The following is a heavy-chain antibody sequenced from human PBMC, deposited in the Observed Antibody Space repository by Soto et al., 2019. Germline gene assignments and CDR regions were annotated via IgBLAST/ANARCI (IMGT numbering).Heavy chain of an antibody. CDR2: IKTKTDGGTR. CDR1: GFTLSDAW. Sequence: EVQLVESGGGLVKPGGSLRPSRAASGFTLSDAWMSWVRQAPGKGLEWVGRIKTKTDGGTRDYAAPVNGRFIFSRDDSKNTLYLQMNSLKTEDTAVYYCTTVSHSSSYCHDYWGQGTLVTVSS. D-gene: IGHD3-22*01. V-gene: IGHV3-15*01. J-gene: IGHJ4*02. CDR3: TTVSHSSSYCHDY.